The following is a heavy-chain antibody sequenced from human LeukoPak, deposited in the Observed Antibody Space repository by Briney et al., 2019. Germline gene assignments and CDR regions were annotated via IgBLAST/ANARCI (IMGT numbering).Heavy chain of an antibody. CDR3: AKDTGVFGSSWYAEYFQH. CDR2: ISGSGGST. J-gene: IGHJ1*01. D-gene: IGHD6-13*01. Sequence: SGGSLRLSCAASGFTFSSYAMSWVRQAPGKGLEWVSAISGSGGSTYYADCVKGRFTISRDNYKNTLYLQMNSLRPEDTAVYYCAKDTGVFGSSWYAEYFQHWGQGTLVTVSS. CDR1: GFTFSSYA. V-gene: IGHV3-23*01.